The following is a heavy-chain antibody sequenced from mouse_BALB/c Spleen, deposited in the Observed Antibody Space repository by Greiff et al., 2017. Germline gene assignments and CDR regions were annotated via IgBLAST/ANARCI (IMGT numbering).Heavy chain of an antibody. CDR3: NAWGYENY. V-gene: IGHV14-4*02. CDR2: IDPENGDT. Sequence: VQLQQSGAELVRSGASVKLSCTASGFNIKDYYMHWVKQRPEQGLEWIGWIDPENGDTEYAPKFQGKATMTADTSSNTAYLQLSSLTSEDTAVYYCNAWGYENYWGQGTTRTVSS. J-gene: IGHJ2*01. D-gene: IGHD2-14*01. CDR1: GFNIKDYY.